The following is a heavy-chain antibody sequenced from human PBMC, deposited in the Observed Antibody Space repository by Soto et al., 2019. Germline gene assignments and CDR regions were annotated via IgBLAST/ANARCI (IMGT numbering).Heavy chain of an antibody. CDR2: ISWNSGSI. CDR1: GFTFDDYA. Sequence: GWSLRLSCAASGFTFDDYAMHWVRQAPGKGLEWVSGISWNSGSIGYADSVKGRFTISRDNAKNSLYLQMNSLRAEDTALYYCAKDLGSAFRLGGFDYWGQGTLVTVSS. D-gene: IGHD6-19*01. CDR3: AKDLGSAFRLGGFDY. V-gene: IGHV3-9*01. J-gene: IGHJ4*02.